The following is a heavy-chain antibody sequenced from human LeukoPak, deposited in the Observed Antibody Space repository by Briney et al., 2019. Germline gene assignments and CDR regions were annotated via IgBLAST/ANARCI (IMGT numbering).Heavy chain of an antibody. CDR2: INHSGST. J-gene: IGHJ6*03. CDR3: ARGRGIVGGYYYYYYYMDV. V-gene: IGHV4-34*01. D-gene: IGHD1-26*01. CDR1: GGSFSGYY. Sequence: PSETLSLTCAVYGGSFSGYYWSWIRQPPGKGLEWIGEINHSGSTNYNPSLKSRVTISVDTSKNQFSLKLSSVTAADTAVYYCARGRGIVGGYYYYYYYMDVWGKGTTVTVSS.